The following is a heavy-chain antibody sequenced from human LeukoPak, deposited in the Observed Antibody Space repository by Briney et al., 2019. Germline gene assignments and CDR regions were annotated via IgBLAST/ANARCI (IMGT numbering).Heavy chain of an antibody. D-gene: IGHD2-2*01. Sequence: PGGSLRLSCAASGFTFSSYWVSWVRQAPGKGLEWVANIKQGGSEEYYVDSVKDRFTISRDNAKNSLYLQMNSLRAEDTAVYYCARDPEYQLLYYFDYWGQGTLVTVSS. CDR3: ARDPEYQLLYYFDY. CDR2: IKQGGSEE. J-gene: IGHJ4*02. CDR1: GFTFSSYW. V-gene: IGHV3-7*01.